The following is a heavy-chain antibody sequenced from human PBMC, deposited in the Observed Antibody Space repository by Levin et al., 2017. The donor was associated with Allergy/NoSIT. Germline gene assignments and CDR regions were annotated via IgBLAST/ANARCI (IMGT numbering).Heavy chain of an antibody. J-gene: IGHJ4*02. V-gene: IGHV1-69*01. Sequence: PGGSLRLSCKAFGGTLRNYPISWVRQAPGQGLEWMGGIILAFASTNYAQKFQGRVTITADESTRTAYMELRSLRSEDTAVYFCARPRGGFYGSGSFDSWGQGTLVTVSS. CDR3: ARPRGGFYGSGSFDS. CDR2: IILAFAST. D-gene: IGHD3-10*01. CDR1: GGTLRNYP.